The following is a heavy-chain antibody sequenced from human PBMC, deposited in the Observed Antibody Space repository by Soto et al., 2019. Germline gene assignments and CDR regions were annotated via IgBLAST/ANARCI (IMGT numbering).Heavy chain of an antibody. J-gene: IGHJ4*02. D-gene: IGHD1-26*01. Sequence: PSETLSLTCAVYGGSFSGYYWSWIRQPPGKGLEWIGEINHSGSTNYNPSLKSRVTISVDTSKNQFSLKLSSVTAADTAVYYCARDHFNSGSYDWGQGTLVTVSS. CDR1: GGSFSGYY. V-gene: IGHV4-34*01. CDR2: INHSGST. CDR3: ARDHFNSGSYD.